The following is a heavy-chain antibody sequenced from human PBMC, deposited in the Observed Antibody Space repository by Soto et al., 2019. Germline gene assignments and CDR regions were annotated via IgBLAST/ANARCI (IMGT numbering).Heavy chain of an antibody. Sequence: GESLTISCQGSGYSFYNHYLSWLRHVPGKGLEWLGRIDPPDSYTNYSPSVGGHVSISIDKSISTAYLQWRSLRPSDTATYYCARHASPTPVTALDVWGQGTTGTVSS. J-gene: IGHJ6*02. CDR2: IDPPDSYT. CDR1: GYSFYNHY. D-gene: IGHD2-15*01. V-gene: IGHV5-10-1*01. CDR3: ARHASPTPVTALDV.